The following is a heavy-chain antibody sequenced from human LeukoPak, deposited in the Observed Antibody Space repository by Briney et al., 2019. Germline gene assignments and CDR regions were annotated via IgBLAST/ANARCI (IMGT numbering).Heavy chain of an antibody. CDR2: IGISSGNT. Sequence: GGSLRLSCTASGFPFSDYSMNWVRQAPGKGLEWISYIGISSGNTKYADSVKGRFTISADNARNSLYLQMDSLRVEDTAVYYCARDHNYAFDNWGQGTLVSVSS. CDR1: GFPFSDYS. D-gene: IGHD1-1*01. J-gene: IGHJ4*02. V-gene: IGHV3-48*04. CDR3: ARDHNYAFDN.